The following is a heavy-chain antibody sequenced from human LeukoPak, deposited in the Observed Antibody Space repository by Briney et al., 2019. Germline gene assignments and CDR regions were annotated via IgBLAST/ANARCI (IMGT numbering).Heavy chain of an antibody. D-gene: IGHD6-13*01. J-gene: IGHJ6*03. CDR2: ISSISGNI. CDR1: GFSFISYS. Sequence: GGSLRLSWAASGFSFISYSVNWVRQPQGKWMEWVSYISSISGNIYYADSVKDRSTISRDNPKTSPYRQMNRLRTEHPALYDWARDRGGIGYYMDVWGKGTTVTISS. CDR3: ARDRGGIGYYMDV. V-gene: IGHV3-48*01.